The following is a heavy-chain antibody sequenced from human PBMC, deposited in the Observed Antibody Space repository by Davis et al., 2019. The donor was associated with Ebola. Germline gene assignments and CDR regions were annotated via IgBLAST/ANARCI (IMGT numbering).Heavy chain of an antibody. CDR1: GFTFSDYY. V-gene: IGHV3-11*01. Sequence: GESLKIPCAASGFTFSDYYMSWIRQAPGKGLEWVSYISSSGSTIYYADSVKGRFTISRDNAKNSLYLQMNSLRAKDTAVYYCAREAVAGHIDYWGQGTLVTVSS. CDR3: AREAVAGHIDY. CDR2: ISSSGSTI. J-gene: IGHJ4*02. D-gene: IGHD6-19*01.